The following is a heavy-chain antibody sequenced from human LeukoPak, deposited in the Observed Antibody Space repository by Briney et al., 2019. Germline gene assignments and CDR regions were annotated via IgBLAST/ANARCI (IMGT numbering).Heavy chain of an antibody. D-gene: IGHD4-23*01. CDR2: ISAYNGYT. J-gene: IGHJ1*01. CDR3: ARDKAVTTEVTQHFQH. V-gene: IGHV1-18*01. Sequence: ASVKVSCKASGYTFTNYGFSWVRQAPGQGLEWMGWISAYNGYTDYAQKFQFRVTVTTDTSTSTAYMELRSLRSDDTAVYYCARDKAVTTEVTQHFQHWGQGTLVTVSS. CDR1: GYTFTNYG.